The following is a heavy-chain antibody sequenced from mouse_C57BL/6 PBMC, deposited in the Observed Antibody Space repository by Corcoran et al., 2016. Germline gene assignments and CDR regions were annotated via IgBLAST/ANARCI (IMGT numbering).Heavy chain of an antibody. V-gene: IGHV9-3*01. D-gene: IGHD1-1*01. Sequence: QIQLVQSGPELKKPGETVKISCKASGYTFTTYGMSWVKQAPGKGLKWMGWINTYSGVPTYADDFKGRFAFSLETSASTAYLQINNLKNEDTATYFCARRGYYGSSPYYFDYWGQGTTLTVSS. J-gene: IGHJ2*01. CDR3: ARRGYYGSSPYYFDY. CDR1: GYTFTTYG. CDR2: INTYSGVP.